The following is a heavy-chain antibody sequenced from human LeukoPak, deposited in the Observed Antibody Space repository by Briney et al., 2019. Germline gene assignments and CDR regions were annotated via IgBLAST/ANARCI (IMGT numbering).Heavy chain of an antibody. CDR1: GFTFSSYS. J-gene: IGHJ4*02. D-gene: IGHD3-22*01. CDR3: ARDYYYDSSGYPPNIDY. CDR2: ISSSSSTI. V-gene: IGHV3-48*04. Sequence: GGSLRLSCAASGFTFSSYSMNWVRQAPGKGLEWVSYISSSSSTIYYADSVKGRFTISRDNAKNSLYLQMNSLRAEDTAVYYCARDYYYDSSGYPPNIDYWGQGTLVTVSS.